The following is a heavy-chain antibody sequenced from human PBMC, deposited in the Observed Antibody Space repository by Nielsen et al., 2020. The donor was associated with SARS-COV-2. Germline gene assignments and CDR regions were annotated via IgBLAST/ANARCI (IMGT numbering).Heavy chain of an antibody. Sequence: GESLKISCAASGFTFSSYAMHWVRQAPGKGLEWVAVISYDGSNKYYADSVKGRFTISRDNSKNTLYLQMNSLRAEDTAVYYCARDEEDIAVAGYYFDYWGQGTLVTVSS. J-gene: IGHJ4*02. V-gene: IGHV3-30-3*01. CDR3: ARDEEDIAVAGYYFDY. CDR1: GFTFSSYA. D-gene: IGHD6-19*01. CDR2: ISYDGSNK.